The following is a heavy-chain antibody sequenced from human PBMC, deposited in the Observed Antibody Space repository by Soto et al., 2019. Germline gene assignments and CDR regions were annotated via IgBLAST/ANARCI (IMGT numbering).Heavy chain of an antibody. V-gene: IGHV2-5*02. D-gene: IGHD5-18*01. CDR1: GFSLSTSGVG. J-gene: IGHJ4*02. CDR3: ARRIQPTTRGFRYFDY. CDR2: IYWDDDS. Sequence: SGPTLVNPTQTLTLTCTVSGFSLSTSGVGVGWIRQPPGKALEWLALIYWDDDSRYSPSLKSRLTISKDTSKNQVALTMTNMDLVDTATYYCARRIQPTTRGFRYFDYWGQGTLVTVSS.